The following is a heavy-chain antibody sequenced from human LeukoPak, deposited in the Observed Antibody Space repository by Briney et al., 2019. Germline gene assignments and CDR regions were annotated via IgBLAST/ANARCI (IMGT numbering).Heavy chain of an antibody. CDR3: VGRQGSGSPFDY. V-gene: IGHV3-23*01. D-gene: IGHD1-26*01. Sequence: GGSLRLSCAASGFIFSGYSMSWVRQAPGKGQEWVSLIGGSGADTYYADSVKGRFTISRDNSKNTLYLQMNSLTLEDTAVYYCVGRQGSGSPFDYWGQGTLVTVSS. CDR1: GFIFSGYS. CDR2: IGGSGADT. J-gene: IGHJ4*02.